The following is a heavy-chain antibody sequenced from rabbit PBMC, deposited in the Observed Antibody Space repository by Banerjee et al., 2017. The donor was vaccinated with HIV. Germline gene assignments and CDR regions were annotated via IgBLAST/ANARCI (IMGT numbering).Heavy chain of an antibody. CDR3: ARDSGTSFSSYGMDL. V-gene: IGHV1S40*01. D-gene: IGHD6-1*01. CDR2: IDSGSSGFT. J-gene: IGHJ3*01. CDR1: GVPFSSNYY. Sequence: QSLEESGGGLVQPEGSLTLTCKASGVPFSSNYYMCWVRQAPGKGLEWIACIDSGSSGFTYFASWAKGRFTISKTSSTTVTLQMTSLTAADTATYFCARDSGTSFSSYGMDLWGQGTLVTVS.